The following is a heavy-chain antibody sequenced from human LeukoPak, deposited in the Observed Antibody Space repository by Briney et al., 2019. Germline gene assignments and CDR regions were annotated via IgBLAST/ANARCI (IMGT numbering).Heavy chain of an antibody. J-gene: IGHJ4*02. CDR3: ARMGSGSYSFDY. CDR1: GYSFIDYY. V-gene: IGHV1-2*02. D-gene: IGHD3-10*01. Sequence: ASVKVSCNTSGYSFIDYYIHWVRQAPGQGLEWMGWINPNSGGTNYAQKFQGRVTMTRDTSISTAYMELSRLRSDDTAVYYCARMGSGSYSFDYWGQGTLVTVSS. CDR2: INPNSGGT.